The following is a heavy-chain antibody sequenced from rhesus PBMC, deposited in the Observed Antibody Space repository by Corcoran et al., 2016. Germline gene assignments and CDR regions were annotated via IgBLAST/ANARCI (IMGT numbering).Heavy chain of an antibody. J-gene: IGHJ4*01. V-gene: IGHV4-122*02. D-gene: IGHD4-29*01. CDR3: AREIYGGGVDY. CDR1: GGSISSGYYY. Sequence: QVQLQESGPGLVKPSETLYLTCAVSGGSISSGYYYCSWIRQPPGKGLEWIVYSTFSGSTSYNPSLYSRVTSSRDTSNNQFSLKLSSVTAAETAVYYWAREIYGGGVDYWGQGVLVTVSS. CDR2: STFSGST.